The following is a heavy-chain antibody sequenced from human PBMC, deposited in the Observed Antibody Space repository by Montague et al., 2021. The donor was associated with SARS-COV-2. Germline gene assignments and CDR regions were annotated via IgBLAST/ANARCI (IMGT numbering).Heavy chain of an antibody. CDR3: ARQGDQLLLEYWFDP. J-gene: IGHJ5*02. V-gene: IGHV4-39*01. Sequence: SETLSLTCTVSGGSISSSSYYWGWLRQPPGKGLEWIGSIYCSGSTYYNPSLKSRVTISVDTSKNQFSLKLSSVTAADTAVYYCARQGDQLLLEYWFDPWGQGTLVTVSS. D-gene: IGHD2-2*01. CDR1: GGSISSSSYY. CDR2: IYCSGST.